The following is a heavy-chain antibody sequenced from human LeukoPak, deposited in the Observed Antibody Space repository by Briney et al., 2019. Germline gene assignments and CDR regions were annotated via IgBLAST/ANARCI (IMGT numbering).Heavy chain of an antibody. CDR1: GFSFSTYG. V-gene: IGHV3-23*01. J-gene: IGHJ4*02. CDR3: AKEGVASSSSWFFDY. Sequence: GGSLRLSCAASGFSFSTYGMHWVRQAPGKGLEWVSAISGSGGSTYYADSVKGRFTISRDNSKNTLYLQMNSLRAEDTAVYYCAKEGVASSSSWFFDYWGQGTLVTVSS. CDR2: ISGSGGST. D-gene: IGHD6-13*01.